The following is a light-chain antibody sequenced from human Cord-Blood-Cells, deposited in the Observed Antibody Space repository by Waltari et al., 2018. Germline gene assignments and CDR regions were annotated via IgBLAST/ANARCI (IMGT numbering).Light chain of an antibody. V-gene: IGLV1-47*01. CDR2: RNK. CDR3: AAWDDSLSGWV. J-gene: IGLJ3*02. Sequence: QSVLTQPPSASGTPGQRVTIPCSGSSSNIGSNYVYCYQQLPGTAPKLLIYRNKQRPSGVPDRFSGSKSGTSASLAISGRRSEDEADYYCAAWDDSLSGWVFGGGTKLTVL. CDR1: SSNIGSNY.